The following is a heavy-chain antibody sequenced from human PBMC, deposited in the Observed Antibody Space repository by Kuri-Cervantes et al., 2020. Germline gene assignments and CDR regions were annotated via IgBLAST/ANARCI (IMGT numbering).Heavy chain of an antibody. Sequence: ASVKVSCKASGYTFTSYGISWVRQVPGQGLEWMGWISAYNGNTNYAQKLQGRVTMTTDTSTSTAYMELSRLRSDDTAVYYCARRPGLRSGSYPYGMDVWGQGTTVTVSS. J-gene: IGHJ6*02. CDR2: ISAYNGNT. CDR1: GYTFTSYG. V-gene: IGHV1-18*01. CDR3: ARRPGLRSGSYPYGMDV. D-gene: IGHD3-10*01.